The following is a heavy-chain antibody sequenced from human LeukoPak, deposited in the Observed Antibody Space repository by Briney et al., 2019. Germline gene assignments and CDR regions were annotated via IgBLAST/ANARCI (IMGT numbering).Heavy chain of an antibody. D-gene: IGHD1-26*01. CDR1: GGSLSSYY. J-gene: IGHJ4*02. Sequence: SETLSLTCTVSGGSLSSYYWSWIRQPAGKGLEWIGRIYTSGSTNYNPSLKSRVTMSVDTPKNQFSLKLSSVTAADTAVYYCARGVRRERPFDYWGQGTLVTVSS. CDR2: IYTSGST. V-gene: IGHV4-4*07. CDR3: ARGVRRERPFDY.